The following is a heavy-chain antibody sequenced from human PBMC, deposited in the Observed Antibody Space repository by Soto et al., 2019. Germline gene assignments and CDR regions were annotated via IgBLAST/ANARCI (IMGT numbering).Heavy chain of an antibody. CDR1: GFTFSSYE. CDR3: ASGITNFDY. CDR2: ISSSGSTI. V-gene: IGHV3-48*03. Sequence: PGGSRRLSCAASGFTFSSYEMNWVRQAPGKGLEWVSYISSSGSTIYYADSVKGRFTISRDNAKNSLYLQMNSLRAEDTAVYYCASGITNFDYWGQGTLVTVSS. D-gene: IGHD3-3*01. J-gene: IGHJ4*02.